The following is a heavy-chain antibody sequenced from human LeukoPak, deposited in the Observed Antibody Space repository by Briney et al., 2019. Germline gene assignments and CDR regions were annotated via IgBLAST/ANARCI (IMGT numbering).Heavy chain of an antibody. Sequence: SETLSLTCAVSGYSISSNYFWGWIRQPPGKGPGWIGTISHTGTTFHKPSLKTRIAISLDTSKNQFSLKVNSVTAADTAVYYCVRDIGQLRSGYWGQGTLVTVSS. V-gene: IGHV4-38-2*02. J-gene: IGHJ4*02. CDR3: VRDIGQLRSGY. CDR1: GYSISSNYF. D-gene: IGHD2-2*01. CDR2: ISHTGTT.